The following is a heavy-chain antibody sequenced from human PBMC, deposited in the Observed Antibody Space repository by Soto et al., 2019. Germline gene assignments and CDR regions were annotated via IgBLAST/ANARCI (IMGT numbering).Heavy chain of an antibody. J-gene: IGHJ6*02. D-gene: IGHD2-8*01. V-gene: IGHV3-48*04. CDR1: GFTFSSYS. Sequence: GGSLRLSCAASGFTFSSYSMNWVRPAPGKGLEWVSYISSSSSTIYYADSVKGRFTISRDNAKNSLYLQMNSLRAEDTAVYYCARDPTKYCTNGVCTREDYYYYYGMDVWGQGTTVTVSS. CDR2: ISSSSSTI. CDR3: ARDPTKYCTNGVCTREDYYYYYGMDV.